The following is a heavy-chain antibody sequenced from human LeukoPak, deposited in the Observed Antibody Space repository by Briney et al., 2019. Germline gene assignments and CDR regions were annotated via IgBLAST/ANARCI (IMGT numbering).Heavy chain of an antibody. CDR1: GGPISGSF. CDR2: LDTSGTI. Sequence: SETLSLTCTISGGPISGSFWSWIRQPAAKGLECIGRLDTSGTINYNPSLKSRVTVSMDTSKNQFSLKLTSVTAADTAVYYCTRDGSKGSRGDAFDLWGQGSVVTVSS. J-gene: IGHJ3*01. V-gene: IGHV4-4*07. D-gene: IGHD3-10*01. CDR3: TRDGSKGSRGDAFDL.